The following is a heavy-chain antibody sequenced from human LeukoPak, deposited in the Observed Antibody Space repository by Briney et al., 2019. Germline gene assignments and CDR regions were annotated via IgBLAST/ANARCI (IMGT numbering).Heavy chain of an antibody. CDR2: IYYSGST. Sequence: PSETLSLTCTVSGGSISSSSYYWGWIRQPPGKGLEWIGSIYYSGSTYYNPSLKSRVTISVDTSKNQFSLKLSSVTAADTAVYYCASSYGSGSYYNDYYYYYMDVWGKGTTVTVSS. D-gene: IGHD3-10*01. CDR3: ASSYGSGSYYNDYYYYYMDV. J-gene: IGHJ6*03. CDR1: GGSISSSSYY. V-gene: IGHV4-39*07.